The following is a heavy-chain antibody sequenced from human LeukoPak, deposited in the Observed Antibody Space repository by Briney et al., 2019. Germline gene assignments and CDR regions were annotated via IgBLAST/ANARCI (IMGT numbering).Heavy chain of an antibody. CDR2: INHSGST. CDR1: GGSFSGYY. V-gene: IGHV4-34*01. D-gene: IGHD4-17*01. Sequence: PSETPSLTCAVYGGSFSGYYWSWIRQPPGKGLEWIGEINHSGSTNYNPSLKSRVTISVDTSKNQFSLKLSSVTAADTAVYYCARATVTTVGFDYWGQGTLVTVSS. CDR3: ARATVTTVGFDY. J-gene: IGHJ4*02.